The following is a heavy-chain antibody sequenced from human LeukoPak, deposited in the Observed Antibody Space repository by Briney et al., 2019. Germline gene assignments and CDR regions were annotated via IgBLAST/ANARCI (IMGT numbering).Heavy chain of an antibody. Sequence: GGSLRLSCAASGFTFDDYGMSWVRQAPGKGLEWVSGISWNSGSIGYADSVKGRFTISRDNSKNTLYLQMNSLRTEDTAVYYCALDLYCSSTSCSEYYFDYWGQGTLVTVSS. CDR1: GFTFDDYG. J-gene: IGHJ4*02. CDR2: ISWNSGSI. D-gene: IGHD2-2*01. V-gene: IGHV3-20*04. CDR3: ALDLYCSSTSCSEYYFDY.